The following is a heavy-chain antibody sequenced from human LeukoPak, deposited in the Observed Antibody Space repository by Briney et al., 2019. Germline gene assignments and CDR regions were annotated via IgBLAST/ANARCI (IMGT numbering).Heavy chain of an antibody. CDR1: GFTFSNAW. V-gene: IGHV3-15*01. CDR2: IKSKTDGGTT. D-gene: IGHD2-15*01. Sequence: PGGSLRLSCAASGFTFSNAWMSWVRQGPGKGLEWAGRIKSKTDGGTTDYAAPVKGRFTISRDDSKNTLYLQMNSLRAEDTAVYYCASLVVVAARGAFDIWGQGTMVTVSS. CDR3: ASLVVVAARGAFDI. J-gene: IGHJ3*02.